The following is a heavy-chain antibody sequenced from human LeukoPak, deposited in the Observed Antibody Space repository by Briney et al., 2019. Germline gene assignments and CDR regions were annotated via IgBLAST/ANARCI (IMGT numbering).Heavy chain of an antibody. CDR2: IYYTGST. V-gene: IGHV4-59*01. D-gene: IGHD3-10*01. CDR3: ARVAPGSPWFDP. CDR1: GGSISTYY. Sequence: PSETLSLTCTVSGGSISTYYWSWIRPPPGKGLEWIGYIYYTGSTNYNPSLKSRVTISVDTSKNQFSLRLSSVTAADTAVYYCARVAPGSPWFDPWGQGTLVTVSS. J-gene: IGHJ5*02.